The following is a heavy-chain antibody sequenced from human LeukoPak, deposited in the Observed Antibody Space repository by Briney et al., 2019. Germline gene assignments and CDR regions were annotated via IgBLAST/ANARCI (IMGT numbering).Heavy chain of an antibody. Sequence: GGSLRLSWAASGFTLRDYGMNGVGQAPGKGREGVSYIGIDSGNTNYADSVKGRFTISGDKAKNSLYLQMNSLRVEDTAVYYCARDYKYAFDNWGQGTLVTVSS. CDR2: IGIDSGNT. CDR1: GFTLRDYG. D-gene: IGHD5-24*01. J-gene: IGHJ4*02. V-gene: IGHV3-48*01. CDR3: ARDYKYAFDN.